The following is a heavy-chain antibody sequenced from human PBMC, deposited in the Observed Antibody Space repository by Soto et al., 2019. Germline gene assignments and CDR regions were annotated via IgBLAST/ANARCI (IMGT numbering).Heavy chain of an antibody. Sequence: PGGSLRLSCATSGFSFSTYAMTWVRQAPGKGLEWVSTFNGNGGGTYYADSVKGRFTISRDNSKNTLYLQMDSLRAEDTAVYYCARWDGYGDVWGQGTLVTVSS. CDR2: FNGNGGGT. CDR1: GFSFSTYA. V-gene: IGHV3-23*01. J-gene: IGHJ4*02. D-gene: IGHD4-17*01. CDR3: ARWDGYGDV.